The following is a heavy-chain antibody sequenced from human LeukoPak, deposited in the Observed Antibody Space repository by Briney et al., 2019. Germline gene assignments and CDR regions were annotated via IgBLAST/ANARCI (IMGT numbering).Heavy chain of an antibody. J-gene: IGHJ4*02. CDR2: IYPGDSDT. CDR1: GYSFTSYW. CDR3: ARQADTAMGTFDY. Sequence: GESLQISCKGSGYSFTSYWIGWVRQMPGKGLEWMGIIYPGDSDTRYSPSFQGQVTISADKSISTAYLQWSSLKASDTAMYYCARQADTAMGTFDYWGQGTLVTVSS. V-gene: IGHV5-51*01. D-gene: IGHD5-18*01.